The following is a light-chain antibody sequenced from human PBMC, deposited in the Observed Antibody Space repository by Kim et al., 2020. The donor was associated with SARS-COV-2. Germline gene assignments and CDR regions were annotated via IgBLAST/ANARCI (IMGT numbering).Light chain of an antibody. CDR1: QSIYSF. J-gene: IGKJ5*01. CDR3: QQFYTYPIT. Sequence: AYVRDRVTSTCRASQSIYSFLAWYRQKPGNVPKILIYKASTLESGVPSRFGGSESGTEFTLTISSLQPDDFATYYCQQFYTYPITFGQGTRLEIK. CDR2: KAS. V-gene: IGKV1-5*03.